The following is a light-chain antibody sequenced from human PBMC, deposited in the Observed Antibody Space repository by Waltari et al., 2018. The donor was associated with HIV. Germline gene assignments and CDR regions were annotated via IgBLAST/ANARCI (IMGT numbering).Light chain of an antibody. J-gene: IGLJ1*01. CDR1: TSNIGGNT. Sequence: QSVLAQPPSASGTPGQRVTISCSGSTSNIGGNTVSRYQQLPGTAPKLLIYSNNGRPSGVPDRLSGSTSGTSASLVISGLQSEDEADYYCAAWDDSLKGGAFGTGTKVTVL. V-gene: IGLV1-44*01. CDR2: SNN. CDR3: AAWDDSLKGGA.